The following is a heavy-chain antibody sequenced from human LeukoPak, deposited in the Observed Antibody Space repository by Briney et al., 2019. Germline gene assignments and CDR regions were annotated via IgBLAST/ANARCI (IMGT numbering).Heavy chain of an antibody. Sequence: RGESLKISCKGSGYSFTSYWIGWVRQMPGKGLEWMGIIYPGDSDTRYSPSFQGQVTISADKSISTAYLQWSSLKASDTAMYYCARSISGNIAAAGERAFDIWGQGTMVTVSS. V-gene: IGHV5-51*01. CDR2: IYPGDSDT. D-gene: IGHD6-13*01. CDR3: ARSISGNIAAAGERAFDI. J-gene: IGHJ3*02. CDR1: GYSFTSYW.